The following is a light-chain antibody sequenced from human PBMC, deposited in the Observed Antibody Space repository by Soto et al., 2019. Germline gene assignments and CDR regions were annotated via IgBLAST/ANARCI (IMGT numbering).Light chain of an antibody. CDR1: QSVSSN. V-gene: IGKV3D-15*02. CDR3: QQDYNLPWT. Sequence: EIVMTQCPATLSVSPGERATLSCRASQSVSSNLAWYQQKPGQAPRLLIYGASIRATGIPARFSGSGSGTAFTLTISSLQPEDFAVYYCQQDYNLPWTFGQGTMVDVK. CDR2: GAS. J-gene: IGKJ1*01.